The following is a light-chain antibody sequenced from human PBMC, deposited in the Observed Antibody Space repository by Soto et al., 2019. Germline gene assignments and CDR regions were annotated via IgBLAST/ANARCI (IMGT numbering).Light chain of an antibody. CDR3: SSYTSSSLYV. Sequence: QLVLTQPASVSGSPGQSITISCTGTSSDVGGYNYVSWYQQHPGKAPKLRIYDVSNRPSGVSNRFSGSKSGNTASLTISGLQAEDEADYYCSSYTSSSLYVFGTGTKLTVL. CDR1: SSDVGGYNY. V-gene: IGLV2-14*01. CDR2: DVS. J-gene: IGLJ1*01.